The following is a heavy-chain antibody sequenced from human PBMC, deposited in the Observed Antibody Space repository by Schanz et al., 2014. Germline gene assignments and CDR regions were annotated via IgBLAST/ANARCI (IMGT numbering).Heavy chain of an antibody. D-gene: IGHD2-21*01. CDR1: GYTFIDYY. CDR3: ARDRLECGAECYSVEVFEI. CDR2: INGYNGHT. J-gene: IGHJ4*02. Sequence: QVQLVQSGAEVKKPGASVKMSCKTSGYTFIDYYIHWVRQAPGEGLEWMGWINGYNGHTLYAQKFQDKVTITADTSTTAAYMELSGLRSEDTAVYYCARDRLECGAECYSVEVFEIWGQGTLVIVSS. V-gene: IGHV1-2*02.